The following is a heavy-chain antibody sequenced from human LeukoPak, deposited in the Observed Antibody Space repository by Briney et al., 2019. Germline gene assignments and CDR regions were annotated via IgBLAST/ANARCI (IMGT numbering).Heavy chain of an antibody. Sequence: ASVIVFCKASGYTFTSYGISWVRQAPGQGLEWMGWISAYNGNTNYAQKLQGRVTMTADTSTSTAYMELRSLRSDDTAVYYCARDNTVTTYYYYNGMDVWGQGTTFTVSS. V-gene: IGHV1-18*01. CDR2: ISAYNGNT. J-gene: IGHJ6*02. CDR3: ARDNTVTTYYYYNGMDV. CDR1: GYTFTSYG. D-gene: IGHD4-17*01.